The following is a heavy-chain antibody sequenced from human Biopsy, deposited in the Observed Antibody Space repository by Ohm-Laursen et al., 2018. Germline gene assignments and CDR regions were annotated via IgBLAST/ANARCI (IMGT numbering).Heavy chain of an antibody. J-gene: IGHJ6*02. D-gene: IGHD2/OR15-2a*01. CDR1: GYFIISGYY. Sequence: SDTLSLTCHVSGYFIISGYYWGWIRQPPGKGLEWIGSVYHSGDTYSNPSLNSRVTISADRFKNQVSLKLSSVTAADTAVYYCARAIYCTTSTCYQRGMDVWGQGTTVTVAS. V-gene: IGHV4-38-2*02. CDR3: ARAIYCTTSTCYQRGMDV. CDR2: VYHSGDT.